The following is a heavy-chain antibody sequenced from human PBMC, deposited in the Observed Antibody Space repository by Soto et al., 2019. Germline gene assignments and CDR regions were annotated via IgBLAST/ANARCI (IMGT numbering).Heavy chain of an antibody. J-gene: IGHJ6*03. V-gene: IGHV3-23*01. D-gene: IGHD2-2*01. CDR3: AKDQPDKLSPEISIVVVPAAIRYYYYMDV. CDR1: GFTFSSYA. Sequence: GGSLRLSCAASGFTFSSYAMSWVRQAPGKGLEWVSAISGSGGSTYYADSVKGRFTISRDNSKNTLYLQMNSLRAEDTAVYYCAKDQPDKLSPEISIVVVPAAIRYYYYMDVWGKGTTVTVSS. CDR2: ISGSGGST.